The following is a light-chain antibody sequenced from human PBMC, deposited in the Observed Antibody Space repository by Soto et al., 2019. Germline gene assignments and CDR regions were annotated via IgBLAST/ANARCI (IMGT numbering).Light chain of an antibody. V-gene: IGLV1-47*01. CDR2: RNN. CDR3: ATWDDSLNGFYV. J-gene: IGLJ1*01. CDR1: TSNIGSNY. Sequence: QSVLTQPPSASGTPGQGVTISCSGSTSNIGSNYVYWYQQLPGTAPKLLIYRNNQRPSGVPDRFSGSKSGTSASLAISGLRSDDEADYFCATWDDSLNGFYVLGTCPKVTAL.